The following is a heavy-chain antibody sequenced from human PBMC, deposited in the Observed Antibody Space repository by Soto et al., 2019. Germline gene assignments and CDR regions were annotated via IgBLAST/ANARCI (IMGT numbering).Heavy chain of an antibody. J-gene: IGHJ2*01. V-gene: IGHV4-34*01. Sequence: QVQLQQWGAGPLRPLETLSLTCGVSGGSFSGYYWAWIRQSPGKGLEWIGEINDRGSINYNPSLXXXVSISVXTXXXXXXLNLRSVXXXXXXXYYCARESHDXXXXXXWVWY. D-gene: IGHD3-10*01. CDR2: INDRGSI. CDR3: ARESHDXXXXXXWVWY. CDR1: GGSFSGYY.